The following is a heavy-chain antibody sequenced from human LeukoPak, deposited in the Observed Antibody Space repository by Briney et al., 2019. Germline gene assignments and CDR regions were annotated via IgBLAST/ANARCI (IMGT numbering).Heavy chain of an antibody. CDR3: ARIGGDRHPIEY. V-gene: IGHV3-33*01. CDR2: IWYDGTNK. CDR1: GFTVSSYG. D-gene: IGHD2-21*02. J-gene: IGHJ4*02. Sequence: PGGSLRLSCAASGFTVSSYGMHWVRQAPGKGLEWVAVIWYDGTNKYYADSVKGRFTISRDNSKNTLYLQMNSLRAEDTAVYYCARIGGDRHPIEYWGQGTLVTVSS.